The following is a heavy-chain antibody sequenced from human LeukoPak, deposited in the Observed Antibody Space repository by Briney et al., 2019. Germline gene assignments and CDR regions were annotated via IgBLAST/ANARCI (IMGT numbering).Heavy chain of an antibody. D-gene: IGHD3-9*01. CDR3: ARENDILTGYYSNPWFDP. V-gene: IGHV4-59*01. CDR2: IYYSGST. Sequence: SETLSLTXTVSGGSISSYYWSWIRQPPGKGLEWIGYIYYSGSTNYNPSLKSRVTISVDTSKNQFSLKLSSVTAADTAVYYCARENDILTGYYSNPWFDPWGQGTLVTVSS. CDR1: GGSISSYY. J-gene: IGHJ5*02.